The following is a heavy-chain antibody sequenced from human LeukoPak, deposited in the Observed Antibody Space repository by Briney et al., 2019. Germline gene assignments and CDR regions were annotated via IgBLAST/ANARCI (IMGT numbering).Heavy chain of an antibody. V-gene: IGHV4-30-4*08. CDR2: IYYSGST. J-gene: IGHJ4*02. D-gene: IGHD3-10*01. Sequence: SQTLSLTGTVSGGSISSGDYYLSWIRQPPGKGLEWIGYIYYSGSTYYNPSLKSRVTISVDTSKNQFSLKLSSVTAADTAVYYCARQGIYGSGRDHWGQGTLVTVSS. CDR3: ARQGIYGSGRDH. CDR1: GGSISSGDYY.